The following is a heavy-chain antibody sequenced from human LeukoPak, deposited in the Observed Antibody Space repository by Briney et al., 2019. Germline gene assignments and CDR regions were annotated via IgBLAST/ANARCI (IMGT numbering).Heavy chain of an antibody. CDR3: ARGWGMATMNY. J-gene: IGHJ4*02. D-gene: IGHD5-12*01. CDR2: INHSGST. V-gene: IGHV4-34*01. CDR1: GGSFSGYY. Sequence: PSETLSLTCAVYGGSFSGYYWSWIRQPPGKGLEWIGEINHSGSTDYNPSLKSRVTISVDTSKNQFSLKLSSVPTADTAVYYCARGWGMATMNYWGQGTLVTVSS.